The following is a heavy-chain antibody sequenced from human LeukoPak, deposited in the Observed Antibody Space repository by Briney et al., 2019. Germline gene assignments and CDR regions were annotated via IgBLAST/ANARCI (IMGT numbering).Heavy chain of an antibody. CDR1: GFTFSSYD. CDR3: ARRGAFYYDC. Sequence: PGGSLRLSCAASGFTFSSYDMAWVRQTPGEGLEWVSAIGDSGGRTYFADSVKGRFTISRDNSQNMVYIQINNMRAEDTAVYYCARRGAFYYDCWGQGTLVTVSS. CDR2: IGDSGGRT. J-gene: IGHJ4*02. V-gene: IGHV3-23*01. D-gene: IGHD3-16*01.